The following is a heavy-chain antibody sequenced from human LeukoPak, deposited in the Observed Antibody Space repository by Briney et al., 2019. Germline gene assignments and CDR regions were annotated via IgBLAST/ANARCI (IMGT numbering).Heavy chain of an antibody. Sequence: PSETLSLTCTVSGGSISSYYWSWIRQPPGKGLEWIGEINHSGSTNYNPSLKSRVTISVDTSKNQFSLKLSSVTAADTAVYYCARDGRYYDFWSGYLANGMDVWGQGTTVTVSS. CDR3: ARDGRYYDFWSGYLANGMDV. J-gene: IGHJ6*02. CDR2: INHSGST. D-gene: IGHD3-3*01. V-gene: IGHV4-34*01. CDR1: GGSISSYY.